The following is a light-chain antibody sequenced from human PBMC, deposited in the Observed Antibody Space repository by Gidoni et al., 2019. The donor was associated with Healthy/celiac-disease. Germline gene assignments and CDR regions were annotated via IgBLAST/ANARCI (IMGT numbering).Light chain of an antibody. J-gene: IGKJ4*01. CDR3: QQYGSSPRLT. CDR2: GAS. V-gene: IGKV3-20*01. CDR1: QSVSSSY. Sequence: ELVLTQSPVTLSLSPGERATLSCRASQSVSSSYLAWYQQKPGQAPRRLIYGASSRATGIPDRFSGSGSGTDFTLTISRLEPEDFAVYYCQQYGSSPRLTFGGGTKVEIK.